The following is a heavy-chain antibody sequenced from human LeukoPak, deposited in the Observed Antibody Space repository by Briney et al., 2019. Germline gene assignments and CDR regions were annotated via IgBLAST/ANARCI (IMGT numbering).Heavy chain of an antibody. CDR3: VTHYKWDLLVHAFDF. Sequence: PGGSLRLSCAVSGIPFKKYGMHWVRQAPGKGPEWVATIWHDGSPTMYADSAKGRFTISRDDSKNMLYLQMNSLRAEDTAEYYCVTHYKWDLLVHAFDFWGQGTRVTVPS. J-gene: IGHJ3*01. CDR1: GIPFKKYG. D-gene: IGHD1-26*01. CDR2: IWHDGSPT. V-gene: IGHV3-33*01.